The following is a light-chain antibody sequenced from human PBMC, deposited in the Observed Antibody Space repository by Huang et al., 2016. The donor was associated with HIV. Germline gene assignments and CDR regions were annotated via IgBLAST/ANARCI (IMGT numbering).Light chain of an antibody. CDR2: DAS. CDR1: ESVSSS. Sequence: EIVMTQSPDTLSVFPGERVTLSCMASESVSSSLAWYQQKSGQAPRLLIYDASTRATGIPARFSGSGSGTEFTLTINSLLSEDFAVYYCQQYNDWPPITFGQGTRLDMK. V-gene: IGKV3-15*01. J-gene: IGKJ5*01. CDR3: QQYNDWPPIT.